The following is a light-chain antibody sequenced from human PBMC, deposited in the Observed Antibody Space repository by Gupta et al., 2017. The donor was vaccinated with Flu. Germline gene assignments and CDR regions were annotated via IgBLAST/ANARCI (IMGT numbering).Light chain of an antibody. J-gene: IGLJ2*01. CDR1: SSNIGAGYA. CDR2: GNN. CDR3: QSYDSSLSAVL. Sequence: SSNIGAGYAVHWYQQLPRTAPKLLIYGNNNRPSGVPDRFSGSKSGTSASLAITGLQAEDEADYYCQSYDSSLSAVLFGGGTKLSVL. V-gene: IGLV1-40*01.